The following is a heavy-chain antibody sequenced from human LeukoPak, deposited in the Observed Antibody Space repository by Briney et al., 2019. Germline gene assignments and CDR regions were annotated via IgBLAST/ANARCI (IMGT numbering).Heavy chain of an antibody. J-gene: IGHJ4*02. D-gene: IGHD2-8*01. CDR2: IRSKAYGGTT. Sequence: GGSLRLSCTASGFTFGDYAMSWFRQAPGKGLEWVGFIRSKAYGGTTEYAASVKGRFTISRDDSKSIAYLQMNSLKTEDTAVYYCAKDLGGNGVFVWGQGTLVTVSS. CDR3: AKDLGGNGVFV. CDR1: GFTFGDYA. V-gene: IGHV3-49*03.